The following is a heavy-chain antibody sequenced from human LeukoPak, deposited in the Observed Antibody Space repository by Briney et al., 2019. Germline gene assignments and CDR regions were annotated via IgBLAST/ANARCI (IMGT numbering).Heavy chain of an antibody. J-gene: IGHJ5*02. D-gene: IGHD5-24*01. CDR2: IGSNILTT. Sequence: GGPLRLSCAASGFTFSSYGMNWVRQAPGKRLEWVSYIGSNILTTHYSDSVKGRFTISRDNVKNSLYLQMSSLRGDDTAIYYCARSHDGFDHWGQGTLVTVSS. CDR1: GFTFSSYG. CDR3: ARSHDGFDH. V-gene: IGHV3-48*01.